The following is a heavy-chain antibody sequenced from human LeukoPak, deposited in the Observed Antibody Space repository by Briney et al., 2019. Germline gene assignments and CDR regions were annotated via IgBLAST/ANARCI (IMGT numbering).Heavy chain of an antibody. CDR3: ARAYSGSLLWGFVDY. V-gene: IGHV3-21*01. J-gene: IGHJ4*02. D-gene: IGHD1-26*01. CDR1: GFTFSSYS. Sequence: GGSLRLSCAASGFTFSSYSMNWVRQAPGKGLEWVSSISSSSSYIYYADSVKGRFTISRDNAKNSLYLQMNSLRAEDTAVYYCARAYSGSLLWGFVDYWGQGTLVTVSS. CDR2: ISSSSSYI.